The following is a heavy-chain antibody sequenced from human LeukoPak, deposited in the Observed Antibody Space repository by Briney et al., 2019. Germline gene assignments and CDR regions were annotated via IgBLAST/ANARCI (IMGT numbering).Heavy chain of an antibody. Sequence: HPGGSLRLSCAASGFTFSSYGMHWVRQAPGKGLEWVAVISYDGSNKYYADSVKGRFTISRDNSKNTLYLQMNSLRAEDTAVYYCARAYDSSWHNFDYWGQGSLVTVSS. V-gene: IGHV3-30*03. D-gene: IGHD6-13*01. CDR3: ARAYDSSWHNFDY. CDR2: ISYDGSNK. CDR1: GFTFSSYG. J-gene: IGHJ4*02.